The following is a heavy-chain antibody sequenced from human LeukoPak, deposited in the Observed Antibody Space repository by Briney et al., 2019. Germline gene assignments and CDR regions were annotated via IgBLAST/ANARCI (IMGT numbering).Heavy chain of an antibody. V-gene: IGHV4-59*01. J-gene: IGHJ4*02. CDR3: AGQGTVSRIDY. D-gene: IGHD4-17*01. Sequence: PSETLSLTCSVSGGSIRSYYWSWIRQPPGKGLEWIGYIHYSGSTNYNPSLKSRVTISVDTSKNQFSLKLSSVTAADTAVYYCAGQGTVSRIDYWGQGTLVTVPS. CDR1: GGSIRSYY. CDR2: IHYSGST.